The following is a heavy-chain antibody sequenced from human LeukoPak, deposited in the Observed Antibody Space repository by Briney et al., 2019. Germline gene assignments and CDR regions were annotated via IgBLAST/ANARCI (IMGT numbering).Heavy chain of an antibody. Sequence: PSETLSLTCAVYGGSLSGYYWSWIRQPPGKGLEWIGEINHSGSTNYNPSIKSRVTISVDTSKNQFSLNLTSVTAADTAVYYCARLYIGGYSRSINYNWFDPWGQGTLVTVSS. V-gene: IGHV4-34*01. J-gene: IGHJ5*02. CDR2: INHSGST. CDR1: GGSLSGYY. CDR3: ARLYIGGYSRSINYNWFDP. D-gene: IGHD6-13*01.